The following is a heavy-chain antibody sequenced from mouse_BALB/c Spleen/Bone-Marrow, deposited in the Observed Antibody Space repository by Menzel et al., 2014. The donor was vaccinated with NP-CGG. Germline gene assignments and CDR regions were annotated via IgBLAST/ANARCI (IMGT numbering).Heavy chain of an antibody. J-gene: IGHJ4*01. CDR3: ARWGYYYAMDY. CDR2: ISSGSSTI. V-gene: IGHV5-17*02. Sequence: EVKLMESGGGLVQPGGSRKLSCAASGFTFSSFGMHWVRQAPEKGLEWFAYISSGSSTIYYADTVKGRFTISRDNPKSTLFLQMTSLRSEDTAMYYCARWGYYYAMDYWGQGTSVTVSS. CDR1: GFTFSSFG.